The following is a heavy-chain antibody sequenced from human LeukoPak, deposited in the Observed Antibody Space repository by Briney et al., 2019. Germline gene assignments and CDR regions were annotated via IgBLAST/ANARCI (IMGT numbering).Heavy chain of an antibody. J-gene: IGHJ4*02. CDR2: VKQDGSEK. CDR1: GFTFSSYW. D-gene: IGHD3-3*01. V-gene: IGHV3-7*01. Sequence: GGSLRLSCSASGFTFSSYWVTWVRQAPGKGLEWVANVKQDGSEKNYVDSVKGRFTISRHNAKNSLYLQMNSLRVDDTAVYYCARGHRAWSYWGQGTLVTVSS. CDR3: ARGHRAWSY.